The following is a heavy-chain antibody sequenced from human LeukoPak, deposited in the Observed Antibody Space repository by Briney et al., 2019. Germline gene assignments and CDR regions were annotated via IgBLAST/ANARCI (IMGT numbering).Heavy chain of an antibody. J-gene: IGHJ6*03. V-gene: IGHV4-4*02. CDR3: ARAFSRQEYSSSWIYYYYYYMDV. CDR1: GGSISSSNW. CDR2: IYHSGST. Sequence: SGTLSLTCAVSGGSISSSNWWSWVRQPPGKGLEWIGEIYHSGSTNYNPSLKSRVTISVDKSKNQFSLQLNSVTPEDTAVYYCARAFSRQEYSSSWIYYYYYYMDVWGKGTTVTVSS. D-gene: IGHD6-13*01.